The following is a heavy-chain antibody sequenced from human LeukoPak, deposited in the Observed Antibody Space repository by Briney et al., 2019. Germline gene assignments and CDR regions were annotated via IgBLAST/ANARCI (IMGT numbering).Heavy chain of an antibody. J-gene: IGHJ4*02. CDR2: IYYSGST. D-gene: IGHD1-14*01. Sequence: SETLSLTCTVSGGSIRSGGYYWSWIRQHPGTGLEWIGYIYYSGSTYYNPSLKSRVTISVDTSKNQFSLKLSSVTAADTAVYYCAREINRHRGYFDYWGQGTLVTVSS. CDR1: GGSIRSGGYY. CDR3: AREINRHRGYFDY. V-gene: IGHV4-31*03.